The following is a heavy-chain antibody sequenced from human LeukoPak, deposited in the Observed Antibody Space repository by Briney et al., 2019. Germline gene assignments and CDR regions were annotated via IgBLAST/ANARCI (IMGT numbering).Heavy chain of an antibody. J-gene: IGHJ6*03. CDR3: AKSFRDILTGYYTKGDYYYMDV. D-gene: IGHD3-9*01. Sequence: GGSLRLSCAASGFTVSNMYMTWVRQAPGKGLEWVSLIYGDGRTSYADSVKGRFTISRDNSKNTLYLQMNSLRAEDTAVYYCAKSFRDILTGYYTKGDYYYMDVWGKGTTVTISS. CDR2: IYGDGRT. V-gene: IGHV3-53*05. CDR1: GFTVSNMY.